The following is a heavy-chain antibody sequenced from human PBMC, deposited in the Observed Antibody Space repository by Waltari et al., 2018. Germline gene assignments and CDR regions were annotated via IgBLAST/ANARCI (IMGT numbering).Heavy chain of an antibody. CDR1: GGSFRGYY. D-gene: IGHD2-15*01. CDR2: INHSVST. CDR3: ARGLGYCSGGSCRAPY. J-gene: IGHJ4*02. Sequence: QVQLQQWGAGLLKPPETLSLTCAVYGGSFRGYYWSWIRQTPGKGLEVIGEINHSVSTNYNLSLTRRVTIAVDTSKNQFSLTLSSVTAADTAVYYCARGLGYCSGGSCRAPYWGQGTLVTVSS. V-gene: IGHV4-34*01.